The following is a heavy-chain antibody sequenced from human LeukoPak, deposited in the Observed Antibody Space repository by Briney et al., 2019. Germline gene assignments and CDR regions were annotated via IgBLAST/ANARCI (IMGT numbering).Heavy chain of an antibody. CDR1: GFTFSSYA. CDR3: AKYGYSSSWYTDY. D-gene: IGHD6-13*01. CDR2: ISGSGGST. V-gene: IGHV3-23*01. Sequence: GGSLRLSCAASGFTFSSYAMSWVRQAPGKGLEWVSAISGSGGSTYYADSVKGRFTISRDNSKNTLYLQMNGLRAEDTAVYYCAKYGYSSSWYTDYWGQGTLVTVSS. J-gene: IGHJ4*02.